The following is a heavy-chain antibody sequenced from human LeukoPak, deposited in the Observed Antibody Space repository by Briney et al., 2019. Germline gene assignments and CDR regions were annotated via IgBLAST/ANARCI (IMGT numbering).Heavy chain of an antibody. CDR3: ARDALSYYDSSGYYRE. D-gene: IGHD3-22*01. V-gene: IGHV4-34*01. CDR1: GGSFSGYY. CDR2: INHSGST. Sequence: SETLSLTCAVYGGSFSGYYWSWIRQPPGKGLEWIGEINHSGSTNYNPSLKSRVTISVDTSKNQFSLKLSSVTAADTAVYYCARDALSYYDSSGYYREWGQGTLVTVSS. J-gene: IGHJ4*02.